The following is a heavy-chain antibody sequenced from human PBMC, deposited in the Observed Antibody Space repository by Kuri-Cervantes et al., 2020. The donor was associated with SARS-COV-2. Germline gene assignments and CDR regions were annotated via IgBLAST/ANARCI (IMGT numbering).Heavy chain of an antibody. D-gene: IGHD2-8*02. Sequence: SVKVSCKASGSTFSSYAISWVRQAPGQGLEWMGGIIPIFGTANYAQKFQGRVTITADKSTSTAYMELSSLRSEDTAVYYCAKDPRTGFSGVGYHGLDVWGQGTTVTVSS. CDR3: AKDPRTGFSGVGYHGLDV. CDR1: GSTFSSYA. CDR2: IIPIFGTA. V-gene: IGHV1-69*06. J-gene: IGHJ6*02.